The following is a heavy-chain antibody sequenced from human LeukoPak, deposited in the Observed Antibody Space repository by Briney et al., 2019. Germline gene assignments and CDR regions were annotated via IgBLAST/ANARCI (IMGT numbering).Heavy chain of an antibody. D-gene: IGHD3-10*01. CDR2: ISYDGSNK. CDR3: AKDQALGISLRFGSAFDI. Sequence: GGSLRLSCAASGFTFSSYGMHWVRQAPGKGLEWVAVISYDGSNKYYADSVKGRFTISRDNSKNTLHLQMNSLRAEDTAVYYCAKDQALGISLRFGSAFDIWGQGTMVTVSS. V-gene: IGHV3-30*18. CDR1: GFTFSSYG. J-gene: IGHJ3*02.